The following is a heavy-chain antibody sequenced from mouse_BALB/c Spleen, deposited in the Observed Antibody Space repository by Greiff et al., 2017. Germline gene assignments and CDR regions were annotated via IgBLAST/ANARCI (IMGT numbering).Heavy chain of an antibody. D-gene: IGHD1-1*01. J-gene: IGHJ2*01. CDR3: ARCGITTVEDFDY. Sequence: VKLVESGAELARPGASVKMSCKASGYTFTSYTMHWVKQRPGQGLEWIGYINPSSGYTNYNQKFKDKATLTADKSSSTAYMQLSSLTSEDSAVYYCARCGITTVEDFDYWGQGTTLTVSS. V-gene: IGHV1-4*01. CDR1: GYTFTSYT. CDR2: INPSSGYT.